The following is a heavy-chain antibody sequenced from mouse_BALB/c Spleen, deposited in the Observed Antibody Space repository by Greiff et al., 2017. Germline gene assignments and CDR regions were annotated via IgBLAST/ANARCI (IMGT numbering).Heavy chain of an antibody. V-gene: IGHV3-6*02. J-gene: IGHJ3*01. CDR3: ARHYYYGSSPWFAY. Sequence: DVQLQESGPGLVKPSQSLSLTCSVTGYSITSGYYWNWIRQFPGNKLEWMGYISYDGSNNYNPSLKNRISITRDTSKNQFFLKLNSVTTEDTATYYCARHYYYGSSPWFAYWGQGTLVTVSA. CDR2: ISYDGSN. D-gene: IGHD1-1*01. CDR1: GYSITSGYY.